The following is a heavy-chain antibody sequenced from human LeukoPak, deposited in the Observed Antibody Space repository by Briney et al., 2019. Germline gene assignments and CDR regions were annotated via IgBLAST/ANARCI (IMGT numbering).Heavy chain of an antibody. CDR1: GGSFSGYY. Sequence: PSETLSLTCAVYGGSFSGYYWSWIRQPPGKGLEWIGEINHSGSTNYNPSLKSRVTISVDTPKNQFSLKLSSVTAADTAVYYCARTRDYYDSSGYYYDYWGQGTLVTVSS. D-gene: IGHD3-22*01. CDR2: INHSGST. V-gene: IGHV4-34*01. J-gene: IGHJ4*02. CDR3: ARTRDYYDSSGYYYDY.